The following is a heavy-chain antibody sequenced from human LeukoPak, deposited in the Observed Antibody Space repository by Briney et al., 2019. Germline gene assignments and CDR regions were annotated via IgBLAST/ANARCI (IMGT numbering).Heavy chain of an antibody. CDR2: TYYRSKWFN. CDR1: GGSVSSNSAA. D-gene: IGHD3-3*02. Sequence: SQTLSLTCAISGGSVSSNSAAWNWIRQSPSRGLEWLGRTYYRSKWFNDYALSVKSRITINPDTSKNQFSLQLNSVTPEDTAVYYCAGGLPLSDIWVDSFNIWGQGTMVTVSS. J-gene: IGHJ3*02. CDR3: AGGLPLSDIWVDSFNI. V-gene: IGHV6-1*01.